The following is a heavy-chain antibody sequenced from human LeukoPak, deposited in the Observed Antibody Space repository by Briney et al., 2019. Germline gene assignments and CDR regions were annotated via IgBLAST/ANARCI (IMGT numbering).Heavy chain of an antibody. Sequence: ASVKVSCKASGGTFRSYAIRWVRQAPGQGLEWMGGIIPICGTANYAQKFQGRVTITADESTSTAYMELSSLRSEDTAVYYCAAGGVAARYYYYGMDVWGQGTTVTVSS. D-gene: IGHD6-6*01. J-gene: IGHJ6*02. CDR3: AAGGVAARYYYYGMDV. CDR1: GGTFRSYA. CDR2: IIPICGTA. V-gene: IGHV1-69*13.